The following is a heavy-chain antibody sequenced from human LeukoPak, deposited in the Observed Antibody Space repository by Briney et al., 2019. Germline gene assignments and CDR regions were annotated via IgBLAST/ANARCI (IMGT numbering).Heavy chain of an antibody. CDR3: ARDRRGSGSIDY. J-gene: IGHJ4*02. Sequence: SETLSLTCSVSGGSVSSYYWSWIRQSPGKGLEWIGYIHNSGRTNYNPSLKSRVTGFVDTSKNQFSLKLTSVTAADTAVYYCARDRRGSGSIDYWGQGTLVTVSS. CDR1: GGSVSSYY. CDR2: IHNSGRT. V-gene: IGHV4-59*02. D-gene: IGHD3-10*01.